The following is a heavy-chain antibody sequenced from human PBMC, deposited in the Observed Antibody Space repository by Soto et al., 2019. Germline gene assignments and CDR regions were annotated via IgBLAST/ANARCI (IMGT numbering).Heavy chain of an antibody. D-gene: IGHD4-4*01. CDR1: GFTFSRYA. Sequence: GGSLRLSCAASGFTFSRYAMSWVRQAPGKGLEWVASISSSGGSTYYADSVKGRFTISRDTSKNTLYLQMNSLRAEDTAVYYCATTIVTHFDYWGQGAPVTVSS. CDR3: ATTIVTHFDY. CDR2: ISSSGGST. J-gene: IGHJ4*02. V-gene: IGHV3-23*01.